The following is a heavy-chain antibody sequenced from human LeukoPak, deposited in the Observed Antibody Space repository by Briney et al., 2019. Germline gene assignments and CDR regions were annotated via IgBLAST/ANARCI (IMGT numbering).Heavy chain of an antibody. J-gene: IGHJ4*02. V-gene: IGHV1-8*01. CDR1: GYTFTSYD. CDR3: ARDYYDSSGYPL. Sequence: ASVKVSCKASGYTFTSYDINWVRQATGQGLEWMGWMNPNSGNTGYAQKFQGRVTMTTDTSTSTAYMELRSLRSDDTAVYYCARDYYDSSGYPLWGQGTLVTVSS. CDR2: MNPNSGNT. D-gene: IGHD3-22*01.